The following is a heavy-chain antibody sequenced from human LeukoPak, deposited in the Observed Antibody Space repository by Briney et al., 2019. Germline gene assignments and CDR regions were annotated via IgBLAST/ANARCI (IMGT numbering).Heavy chain of an antibody. CDR3: ARGAIRPGY. Sequence: SETLSLTCAVYGVSFSGYYWSWIRQPPGRGLEWIGEINHSGSTNYNPSLKSRVTISVDTSKNQFSLKLSSVTAADTAVYYCARGAIRPGYWGQGTLVTVSS. CDR2: INHSGST. V-gene: IGHV4-34*01. D-gene: IGHD5-24*01. CDR1: GVSFSGYY. J-gene: IGHJ4*02.